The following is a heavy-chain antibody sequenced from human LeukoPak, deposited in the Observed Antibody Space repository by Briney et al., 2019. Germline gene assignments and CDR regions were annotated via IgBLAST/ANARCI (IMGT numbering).Heavy chain of an antibody. J-gene: IGHJ4*02. CDR2: INPNSGDT. V-gene: IGHV1-2*02. CDR1: GYTLTGYY. CDR3: ARNPYEYYFDY. Sequence: GASVKVSCKASGYTLTGYYMHWLRQAPGQELEWMGWINPNSGDTNYAQKFQGRVTMTRDTSISTAYMELSRLTSDDTAVYYCARNPYEYYFDYWGQGTLVTVSS. D-gene: IGHD5-12*01.